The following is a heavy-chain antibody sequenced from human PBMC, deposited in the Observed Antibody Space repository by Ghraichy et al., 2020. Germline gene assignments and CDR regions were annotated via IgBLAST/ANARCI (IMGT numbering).Heavy chain of an antibody. Sequence: GGSLRLSCAASGFTFSSYAMSWVRQAPGKGLEWVSAISGSGGSTYYADSVKGRFTISRDNSKNTLYLQMNSLRAEDTAVYYCAKHVMVGATSGSGYFDYWGQGTLVTVSS. V-gene: IGHV3-23*01. CDR3: AKHVMVGATSGSGYFDY. CDR1: GFTFSSYA. J-gene: IGHJ4*02. CDR2: ISGSGGST. D-gene: IGHD1-26*01.